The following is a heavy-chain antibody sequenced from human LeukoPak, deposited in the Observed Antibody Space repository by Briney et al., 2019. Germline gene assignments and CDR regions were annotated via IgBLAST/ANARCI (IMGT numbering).Heavy chain of an antibody. D-gene: IGHD6-19*01. Sequence: SETLSHTCTVSGGSISSYYWSWIRQPPGKGLEWIGYIYYSGSTNYNPSLKSRVTISVDTSKNQFSLKLSSVTAADTAVYYCARVWIIAVAGTGWFDPWGQGTLVTVSS. CDR1: GGSISSYY. CDR3: ARVWIIAVAGTGWFDP. V-gene: IGHV4-59*01. J-gene: IGHJ5*02. CDR2: IYYSGST.